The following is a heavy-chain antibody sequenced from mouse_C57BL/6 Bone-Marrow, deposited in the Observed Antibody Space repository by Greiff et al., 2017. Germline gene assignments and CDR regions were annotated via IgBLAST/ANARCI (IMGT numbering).Heavy chain of an antibody. V-gene: IGHV1-85*01. D-gene: IGHD1-1*01. CDR3: ARDYGSSYWYFDV. Sequence: QVKLQQSGPELVKPGASVKLSCKASGYTFTSYDINWVKQRPGQGLEWIGWLYPRDGSTKYTEKFKGKGTVTVDTSSSTAYMELHSLTSEDSAVDFCARDYGSSYWYFDVWGTGTTVTVSS. CDR1: GYTFTSYD. J-gene: IGHJ1*03. CDR2: LYPRDGST.